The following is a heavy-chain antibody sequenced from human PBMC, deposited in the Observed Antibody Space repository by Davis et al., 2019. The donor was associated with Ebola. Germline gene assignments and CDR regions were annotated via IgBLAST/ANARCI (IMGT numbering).Heavy chain of an antibody. Sequence: ASVKVSCKASGYTFSSYPIHWVRQAPGQRLEWMGWINAGKGNTKYSPKFQGRVIITSDTSASTAYMEPSSLKSEDTALYFCARDRNPSTMMKFGGMYPWAQGTLVTVSS. V-gene: IGHV1-3*01. CDR3: ARDRNPSTMMKFGGMYP. CDR2: INAGKGNT. CDR1: GYTFSSYP. D-gene: IGHD3-16*01. J-gene: IGHJ5*02.